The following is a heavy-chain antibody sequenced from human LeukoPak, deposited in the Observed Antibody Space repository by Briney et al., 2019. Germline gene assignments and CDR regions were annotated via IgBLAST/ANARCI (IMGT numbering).Heavy chain of an antibody. CDR3: ARVLIAAAGRGDWFGP. CDR2: IYHSGST. J-gene: IGHJ5*02. Sequence: SETLSLTCTVSGYSISSGYYWGWIRQPPGKGLEWIGSIYHSGSTYYNPSLKSRVTISVDTSKNQFSLKLSSVTAADTAVYYCARVLIAAAGRGDWFGPWGQGTLVTVSS. V-gene: IGHV4-38-2*02. CDR1: GYSISSGYY. D-gene: IGHD6-13*01.